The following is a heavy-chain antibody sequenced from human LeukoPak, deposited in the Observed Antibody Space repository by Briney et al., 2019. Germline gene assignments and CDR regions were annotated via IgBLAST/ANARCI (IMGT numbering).Heavy chain of an antibody. CDR1: GYTFTVYY. Sequence: ASVKVSCTASGYTFTVYYMHWVRQAPGQGLEWMGWINPNSGGTNYAQKFQGRVTMTRDTSISTAYMELSRLRSDDTAVYYCARDSPRGYSYGVDYWGQGTLVTVSS. J-gene: IGHJ4*02. CDR3: ARDSPRGYSYGVDY. CDR2: INPNSGGT. D-gene: IGHD5-18*01. V-gene: IGHV1-2*02.